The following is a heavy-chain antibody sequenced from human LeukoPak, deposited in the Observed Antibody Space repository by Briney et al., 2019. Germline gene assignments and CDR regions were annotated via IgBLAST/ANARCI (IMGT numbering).Heavy chain of an antibody. J-gene: IGHJ5*02. D-gene: IGHD6-19*01. CDR2: IYPGDSAT. Sequence: GESLKISCEASGYTFISYYIAWVRKMPGKGLEWMGIIYPGDSATSYSPSFQGQVTISADKSISTAYLEWSSLKASDTAMYYCARHLYSSGWFDPWGQGTLVTVSS. CDR3: ARHLYSSGWFDP. V-gene: IGHV5-51*01. CDR1: GYTFISYY.